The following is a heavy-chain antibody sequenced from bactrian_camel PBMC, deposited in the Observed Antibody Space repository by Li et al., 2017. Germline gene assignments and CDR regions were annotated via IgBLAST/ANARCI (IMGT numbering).Heavy chain of an antibody. D-gene: IGHD4*01. CDR2: IAGGGGST. J-gene: IGHJ4*01. CDR3: AAKSNSDWYFGS. V-gene: IGHV3S31*01. Sequence: DVQLVESGGGSVQAGGSLRLSCAASGDMLSFYSVGWGWFRQTPGKEREGVAAIAGGGGSTYYADSVKGRFTISKDNAKNTLYLQMNSLKPEDTAVYYCAAKSNSDWYFGSWGQGTQVTVS. CDR1: GDMLSFYS.